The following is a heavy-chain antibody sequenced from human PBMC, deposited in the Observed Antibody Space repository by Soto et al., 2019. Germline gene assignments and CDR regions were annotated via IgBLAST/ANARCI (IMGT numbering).Heavy chain of an antibody. CDR1: GFTFRTTD. D-gene: IGHD2-8*02. CDR2: FGRVGDT. V-gene: IGHV3-13*01. J-gene: IGHJ4*02. Sequence: EVQLVESGGGLVQPGGSPTLSCAASGFTFRTTDMHWVRQATGKGLEWVSGFGRVGDTYYSASAKGRFTIHRDDAESFLYLQMNSLRAGDTAVYYCARRYCTDGNCPGIGFDFWGQGTLVTVAS. CDR3: ARRYCTDGNCPGIGFDF.